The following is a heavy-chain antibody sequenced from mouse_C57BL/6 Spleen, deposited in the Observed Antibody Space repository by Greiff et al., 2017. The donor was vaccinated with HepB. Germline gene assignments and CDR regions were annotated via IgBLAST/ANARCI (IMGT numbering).Heavy chain of an antibody. Sequence: QVQLKQSGAELVRPGASVTLSCKASGYTFTDYEMHWVKQTPVHGLEWIGAIDPETGGTAYSQKFKGKAILTADKSSSTAYMELRSLTSEDSAVYYCTRITITTIFDYWGQGTTLTVSS. CDR3: TRITITTIFDY. D-gene: IGHD1-1*01. J-gene: IGHJ2*01. CDR1: GYTFTDYE. V-gene: IGHV1-15*01. CDR2: IDPETGGT.